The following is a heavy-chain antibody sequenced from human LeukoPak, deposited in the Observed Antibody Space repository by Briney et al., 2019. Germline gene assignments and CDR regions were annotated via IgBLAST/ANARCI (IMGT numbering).Heavy chain of an antibody. CDR3: ARLLGVGAAGS. V-gene: IGHV4-39*01. D-gene: IGHD6-25*01. Sequence: SETLSLTCTVSGGSISSSSYYWGWIRQPPGKGLGWIGSIYYSGSTYYNPSLKSRVTISVDTSKNQFSLKLSSVTAADTAVYYCARLLGVGAAGSWGQGTLVTVSS. CDR2: IYYSGST. J-gene: IGHJ4*02. CDR1: GGSISSSSYY.